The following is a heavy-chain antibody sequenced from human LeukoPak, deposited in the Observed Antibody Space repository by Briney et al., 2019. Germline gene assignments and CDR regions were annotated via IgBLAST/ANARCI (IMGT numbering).Heavy chain of an antibody. Sequence: AASVKVSCKASGYTFTSYDINWVRQATGQGLEWMGWMNPNSGNTGYAQKFQGRVTMTRNTSISTAYMELSSLRSEDTAVYCCARVRAYYYGMDVWGQGTTVTVSS. CDR1: GYTFTSYD. J-gene: IGHJ6*02. V-gene: IGHV1-8*01. CDR3: ARVRAYYYGMDV. CDR2: MNPNSGNT.